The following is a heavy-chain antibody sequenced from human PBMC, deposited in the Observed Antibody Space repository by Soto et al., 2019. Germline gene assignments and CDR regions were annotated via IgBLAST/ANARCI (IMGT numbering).Heavy chain of an antibody. Sequence: SVKVSCKASGGTFSSYAISWVRQAPGQGLEWMGGIIPIFGTANYAQKFQGRVTITADESTSTAYMELSSLRSEDTAVYYCARAILTGYYRLDYYYYGMDVWGQGTTVTVSS. CDR2: IIPIFGTA. D-gene: IGHD3-9*01. J-gene: IGHJ6*02. CDR3: ARAILTGYYRLDYYYYGMDV. V-gene: IGHV1-69*13. CDR1: GGTFSSYA.